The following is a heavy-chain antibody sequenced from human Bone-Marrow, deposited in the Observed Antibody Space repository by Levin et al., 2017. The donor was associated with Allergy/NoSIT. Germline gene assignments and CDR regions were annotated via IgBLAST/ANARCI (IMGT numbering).Heavy chain of an antibody. D-gene: IGHD5-12*01. CDR3: ARESNSGQFDYYMDV. V-gene: IGHV3-23*01. CDR1: TLSLSTYA. J-gene: IGHJ6*02. Sequence: GGSLRLSCAASTLSLSTYAMSWVRQAPGKGLEWVSVTRGSDDSTDYIDSVKGRFTISRDNSKNTLYLQMNSLRAEDTAVYFCARESNSGQFDYYMDVWGQGTTVTVSS. CDR2: TRGSDDST.